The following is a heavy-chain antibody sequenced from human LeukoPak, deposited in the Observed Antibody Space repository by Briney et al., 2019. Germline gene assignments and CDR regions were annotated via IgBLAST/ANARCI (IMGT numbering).Heavy chain of an antibody. Sequence: ASVKVSCKAAGYTFTSYGISWVRQARGQGLEWMGWISAYNGNTNYAQKLQGRVTMTTDTSTSTAYMELRSLRSDDTAVYYCARVPDIVLMVYAIPGDGGGWYYGMDVWGQGTTVTVSS. D-gene: IGHD2-8*01. J-gene: IGHJ6*02. CDR1: GYTFTSYG. CDR3: ARVPDIVLMVYAIPGDGGGWYYGMDV. V-gene: IGHV1-18*01. CDR2: ISAYNGNT.